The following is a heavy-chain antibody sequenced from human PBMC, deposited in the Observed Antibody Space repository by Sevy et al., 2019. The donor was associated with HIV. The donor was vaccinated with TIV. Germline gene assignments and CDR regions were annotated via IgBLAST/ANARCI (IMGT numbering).Heavy chain of an antibody. J-gene: IGHJ6*02. CDR1: GGSISSGDYY. D-gene: IGHD2-2*01. CDR2: IYYSGST. CDR3: ARGDIVVVPTALTLPSLRDYYGMDV. Sequence: SETLSLTCTVSGGSISSGDYYWSWIRQPPGKGLEWIGYIYYSGSTYYNPSLKSRVTISVDTSKNQFSLKLSSVTAADTAVYYCARGDIVVVPTALTLPSLRDYYGMDVWGQGTTVTVSS. V-gene: IGHV4-30-4*01.